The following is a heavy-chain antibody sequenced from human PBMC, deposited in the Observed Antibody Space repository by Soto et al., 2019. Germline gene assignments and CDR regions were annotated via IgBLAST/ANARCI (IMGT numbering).Heavy chain of an antibody. CDR1: GFSLTTTGVG. J-gene: IGHJ4*02. CDR3: AHRAVLCSGGTCYSHPFDF. Sequence: QITLKESGPTLVKPTQTLTLTCTFSGFSLTTTGVGVGWIRQPPGKALEWLAIIYWDDDKRYSPSLKSRLTIIKDPSKNQVVLTMTNMDPVDTATYFCAHRAVLCSGGTCYSHPFDFWGQGTLVTVSS. CDR2: IYWDDDK. V-gene: IGHV2-5*02. D-gene: IGHD2-15*01.